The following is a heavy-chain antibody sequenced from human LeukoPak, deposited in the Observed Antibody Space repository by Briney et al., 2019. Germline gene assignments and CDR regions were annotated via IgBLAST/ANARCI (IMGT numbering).Heavy chain of an antibody. Sequence: SETLSLTCAVSGYSISSGYYWSWIRQPAGKGLEWIGRIYTSGSTNYNPSLKSRVTISVDTSKNQFSLKLSSVTAADTAVYYCASLDSSGFVDDYWGQGTLVTVSS. CDR1: GYSISSGYY. CDR3: ASLDSSGFVDDY. D-gene: IGHD3-22*01. CDR2: IYTSGST. V-gene: IGHV4-61*02. J-gene: IGHJ4*02.